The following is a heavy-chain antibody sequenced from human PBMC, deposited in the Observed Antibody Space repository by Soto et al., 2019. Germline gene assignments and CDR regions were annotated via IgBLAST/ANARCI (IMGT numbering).Heavy chain of an antibody. Sequence: LSLPCTVSYYSLGSTYYWGWIRQPPGKGLEWIGNIYHSGSTYYNPSLKSRVTMSVDTSKNQFSLKLSSVTAADTAVYYCAKGRYCGGDCYWGRDYYYGMDVWGQGTTVTVSS. CDR3: AKGRYCGGDCYWGRDYYYGMDV. CDR1: YYSLGSTYY. J-gene: IGHJ6*02. D-gene: IGHD2-21*02. CDR2: IYHSGST. V-gene: IGHV4-38-2*02.